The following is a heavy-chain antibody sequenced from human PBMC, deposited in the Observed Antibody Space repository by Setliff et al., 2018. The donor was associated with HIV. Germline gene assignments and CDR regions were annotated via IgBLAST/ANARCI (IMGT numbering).Heavy chain of an antibody. D-gene: IGHD3-3*01. CDR2: INHSGST. J-gene: IGHJ6*03. CDR1: GGSFISYY. CDR3: ARGSSSIFGVLVLLPHSYYYMDV. V-gene: IGHV4-34*01. Sequence: SETLSLTCAVYGGSFISYYWTWIRQPPGKGLEWIGEINHSGSTNYNPSLKCRVSISVDMSKNQFSLNLSSVTAADTAVYYCARGSSSIFGVLVLLPHSYYYMDVWGKGTTVTVSS.